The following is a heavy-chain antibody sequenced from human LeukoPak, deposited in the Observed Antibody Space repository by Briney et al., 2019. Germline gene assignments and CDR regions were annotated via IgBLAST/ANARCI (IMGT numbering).Heavy chain of an antibody. V-gene: IGHV5-51*01. D-gene: IGHD3-3*01. CDR3: ARQSTKGVSRFLV. J-gene: IGHJ6*02. CDR2: IYPGDSDT. CDR1: GYIFTSYW. Sequence: PGESLKISCKGSGYIFTSYWIGWVRQMPGKGLEWMGIIYPGDSDTKYSPSFQGQVTISADKSTSTAYLQWSSLKASDTAIYYCARQSTKGVSRFLVWGQGTTVIASS.